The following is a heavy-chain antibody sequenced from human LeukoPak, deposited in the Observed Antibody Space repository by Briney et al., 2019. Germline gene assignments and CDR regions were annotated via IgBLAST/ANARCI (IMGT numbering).Heavy chain of an antibody. J-gene: IGHJ4*02. D-gene: IGHD3-16*02. Sequence: SETLSLTCTVSGGSLSSGSYYWSWIRQPAGKGLERIGRIYTSGSTNYNPSLKSRATISVDTSKNQSSLKLSSVTAADTAGYYCASHRGVILDYWGQGTLVTVSS. V-gene: IGHV4-61*02. CDR3: ASHRGVILDY. CDR2: IYTSGST. CDR1: GGSLSSGSYY.